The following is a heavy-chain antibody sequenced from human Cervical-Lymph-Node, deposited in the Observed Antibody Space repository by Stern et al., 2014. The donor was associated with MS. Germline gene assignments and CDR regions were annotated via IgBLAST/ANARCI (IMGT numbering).Heavy chain of an antibody. V-gene: IGHV3-11*01. J-gene: IGHJ3*02. CDR3: VRGWEPRQDGPSGHDYDAFDI. CDR1: GFTFSDSY. D-gene: IGHD5-12*01. CDR2: ISSSGDTI. Sequence: VQLVESGGGLVKPGGSLRLSCAASGFTFSDSYMTWIRQTPGKGLEWVSYISSSGDTIQCAESVKGRFTVSRDNAKNSLSLQMSSLRVEDTAVYYCVRGWEPRQDGPSGHDYDAFDIWGQGTMVTVSS.